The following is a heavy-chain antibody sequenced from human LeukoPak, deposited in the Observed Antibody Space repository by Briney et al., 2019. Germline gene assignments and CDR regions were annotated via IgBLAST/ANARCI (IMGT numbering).Heavy chain of an antibody. V-gene: IGHV3-21*01. CDR3: AKFFDD. J-gene: IGHJ4*02. CDR1: GFIFSDYT. CDR2: ISNSSSYI. Sequence: GGSLRLSCAASGFIFSDYTMNWVRQAPGKGLEWVSSISNSSSYIYYADSVRGRFTISRDNAKNSLFLQMNSLTADDTAVYYCAKFFDDWGQGTLATVSS.